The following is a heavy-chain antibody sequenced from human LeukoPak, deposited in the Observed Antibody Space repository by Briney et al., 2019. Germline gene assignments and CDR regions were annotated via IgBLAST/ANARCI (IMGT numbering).Heavy chain of an antibody. CDR3: ARNPHRGFYYYYYMDV. CDR1: GFTFSSYS. D-gene: IGHD3-16*01. V-gene: IGHV3-48*01. J-gene: IGHJ6*03. CDR2: ISSSSSTI. Sequence: GGSLRLSCAASGFTFSSYSVNWVRQAPGKGLEWVSYISSSSSTIYYADSVKGRFTISRDNAKNSLYLQMNSLRAEDTAVYYCARNPHRGFYYYYYMDVWGKGTTVTVSS.